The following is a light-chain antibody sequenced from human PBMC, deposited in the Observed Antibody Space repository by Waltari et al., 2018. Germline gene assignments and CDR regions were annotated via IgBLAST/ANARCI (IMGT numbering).Light chain of an antibody. CDR1: LGPVSITHY. CDR2: TTD. CDR3: VLYIGSGIWV. V-gene: IGLV8-61*01. Sequence: QPAVTHEPSFSVSPGGTVTLTFGLCLGPVSITHYPPWYQQTPGQPPRTLIYTTDTRSSGVPDRVIGSILGDKAALTITGAQEEDESVYYCVLYIGSGIWVFGGGTKLTVL. J-gene: IGLJ3*02.